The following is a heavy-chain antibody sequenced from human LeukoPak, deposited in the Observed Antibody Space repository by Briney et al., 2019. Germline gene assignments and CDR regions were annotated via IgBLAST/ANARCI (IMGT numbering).Heavy chain of an antibody. CDR2: ISSSSSYI. V-gene: IGHV3-21*04. J-gene: IGHJ4*02. Sequence: GGSLRLSCAASGFTFSSYSMNWVRQAPGKGLEWVSSISSSSSYIYYADSVKGRFTISRDNSKNTLYLQMNSLRAEDTAVYYCAKFASYSSSDFDYWGQGTLVTVSS. D-gene: IGHD6-6*01. CDR1: GFTFSSYS. CDR3: AKFASYSSSDFDY.